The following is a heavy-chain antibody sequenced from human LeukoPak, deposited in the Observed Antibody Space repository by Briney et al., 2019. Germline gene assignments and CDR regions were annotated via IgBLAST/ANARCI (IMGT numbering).Heavy chain of an antibody. CDR3: ARGGVAAKYYFDF. CDR1: GGSINPLY. V-gene: IGHV4-59*11. J-gene: IGHJ4*02. CDR2: IYYSGST. D-gene: IGHD3-10*01. Sequence: SETLSLTCTVSGGSINPLYWGWIRQPPGKGLEFIGYIYYSGSTNFNPSLKSRVTLSVDTSKSQIPLKLTSVTAADTAVYYCARGGVAAKYYFDFWGQGTLVTVSS.